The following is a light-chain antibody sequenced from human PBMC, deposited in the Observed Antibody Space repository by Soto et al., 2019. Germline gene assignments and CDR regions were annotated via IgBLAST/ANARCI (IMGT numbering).Light chain of an antibody. V-gene: IGKV1-5*01. CDR3: QQYNVYSPT. CDR1: QSISFW. CDR2: DAS. Sequence: DIQMTQSPSSLSASVGASVTITCRASQSISFWLAWYQQKPGKAPNLLIYDASTLQSGVPSRFSGSGSGTEFTLTISRLQPDDFATYDCQQYNVYSPTFGQGTKVDI. J-gene: IGKJ1*01.